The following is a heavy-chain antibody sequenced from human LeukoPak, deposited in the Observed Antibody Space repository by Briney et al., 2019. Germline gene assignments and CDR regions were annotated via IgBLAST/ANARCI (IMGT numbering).Heavy chain of an antibody. V-gene: IGHV4-38-2*02. D-gene: IGHD5-12*01. CDR3: AREYPTTRVHEWLRLSYYGMDV. CDR1: GYSISSGYY. Sequence: SETLSLTCTVSGYSISSGYYWGWIRPPPGKGLEWIGSIYHSGSTYYNPSLKSRVTISVDTSKNQFSLKLSSVTAADTAVYYCAREYPTTRVHEWLRLSYYGMDVWGQGTTVTVSS. J-gene: IGHJ6*02. CDR2: IYHSGST.